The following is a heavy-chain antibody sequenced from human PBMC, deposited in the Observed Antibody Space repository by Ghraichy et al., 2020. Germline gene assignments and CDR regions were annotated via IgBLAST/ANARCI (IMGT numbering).Heavy chain of an antibody. J-gene: IGHJ4*02. Sequence: GGSLRLSCAASGFTFGNAWMSWVHQAPGKGLEWVGRITRKIDGGTTDYAAPVKGRFTISRDDSKNTVYLEMNSLKTEDTAVYFCSAGLGMTDNDYWGQGTLVTVSS. CDR2: ITRKIDGGTT. CDR1: GFTFGNAW. V-gene: IGHV3-15*01. CDR3: SAGLGMTDNDY. D-gene: IGHD2-21*02.